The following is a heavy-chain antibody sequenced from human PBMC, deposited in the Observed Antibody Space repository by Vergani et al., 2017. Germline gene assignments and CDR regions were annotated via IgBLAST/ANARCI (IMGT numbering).Heavy chain of an antibody. CDR1: GFTFSSYS. D-gene: IGHD6-19*01. Sequence: EVQLVESGGGLVKRGGSLRLSCAASGFTFSSYSMNWVRQAPGKGLEWVSSISSSSSYIYYADSVKGRFTISRDNAKNSLYLQMNSLRAEDTAVYYCARETAVAGNFDYWGQGTLVTVSS. J-gene: IGHJ4*02. CDR3: ARETAVAGNFDY. V-gene: IGHV3-21*01. CDR2: ISSSSSYI.